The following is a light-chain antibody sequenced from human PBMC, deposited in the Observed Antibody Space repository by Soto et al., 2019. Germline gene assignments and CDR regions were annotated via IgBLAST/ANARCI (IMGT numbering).Light chain of an antibody. CDR1: NSDVGSHNF. CDR3: CSLTNGATWV. J-gene: IGLJ3*02. Sequence: QSVLTQPASVSGSPGQSITISCTGTNSDVGSHNFVSWYQQYPGKAPKLLIYEASKRPSGLSNRFSGSKSGNTASLTISGLQAEEEADYYCCSLTNGATWVFGGGTQLTVL. V-gene: IGLV2-23*01. CDR2: EAS.